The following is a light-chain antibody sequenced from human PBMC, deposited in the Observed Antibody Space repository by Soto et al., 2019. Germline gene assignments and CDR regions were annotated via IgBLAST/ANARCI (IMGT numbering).Light chain of an antibody. V-gene: IGKV3-20*01. CDR2: GAS. Sequence: EIVVTQSPGGLSLSPGERATLSCRASQSVSSSYLAWYRQKPGQAPRLLIYGASSRATGIPDRFSGSGSGTDFTLTISRLEPEDFAVYYCQQYDSSPYTFGQGTKLEIK. J-gene: IGKJ2*01. CDR1: QSVSSSY. CDR3: QQYDSSPYT.